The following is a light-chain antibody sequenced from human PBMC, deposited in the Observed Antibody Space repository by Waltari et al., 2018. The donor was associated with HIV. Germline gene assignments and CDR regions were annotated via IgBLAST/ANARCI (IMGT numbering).Light chain of an antibody. CDR2: LAS. Sequence: EIVMTQSPLSLPVTPGEPASISCRSSQSLQHSNGYTYLDWYLQKPGQSPHLLIYLASTRASGVPDRFSGSGSGTDYTLTISRVEAEDVGIYYCMQALQTPLTFGGGTKVEMK. V-gene: IGKV2-28*01. CDR1: QSLQHSNGYTY. J-gene: IGKJ4*01. CDR3: MQALQTPLT.